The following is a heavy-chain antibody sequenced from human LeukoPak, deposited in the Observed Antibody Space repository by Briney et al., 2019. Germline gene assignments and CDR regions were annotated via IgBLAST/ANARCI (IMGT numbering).Heavy chain of an antibody. Sequence: ASVKVSCKASAYTFTSYGISWVRQAPGQGLEWMGWISAYNGNTNYAQKLQGRVTMTTDTSTSTAYMELGSLRSDDTAVYYCARDEDYGDSAYYYYGMDVWGQGTTVTVSS. CDR1: AYTFTSYG. CDR3: ARDEDYGDSAYYYYGMDV. J-gene: IGHJ6*02. D-gene: IGHD4-17*01. CDR2: ISAYNGNT. V-gene: IGHV1-18*01.